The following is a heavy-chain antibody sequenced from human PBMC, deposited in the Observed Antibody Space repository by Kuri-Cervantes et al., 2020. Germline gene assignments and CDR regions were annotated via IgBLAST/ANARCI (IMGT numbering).Heavy chain of an antibody. CDR3: AKGSSTSRPYYFDH. Sequence: GESLRLSCAASGFTFSSYSMSWVRQAPGKGLEWVSAITGSGGSTYHADSVKGRFTISRDNSKNTLYLQMNSLRAEDTAVYYCAKGSSTSRPYYFDHWGQGTLVTVSS. CDR1: GFTFSSYS. CDR2: ITGSGGST. D-gene: IGHD1-26*01. V-gene: IGHV3-23*01. J-gene: IGHJ4*02.